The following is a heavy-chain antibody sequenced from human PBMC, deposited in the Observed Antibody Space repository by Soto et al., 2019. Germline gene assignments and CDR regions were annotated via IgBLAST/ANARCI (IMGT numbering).Heavy chain of an antibody. CDR1: GFTFSSYS. V-gene: IGHV3-21*01. CDR2: ISSSSTAI. Sequence: GGSLRLSCAASGFTFSSYSMNWVRQAPGKGLEWVSSISSSSTAIFYGDSVKGRFIISRDNAENSLYLQMNSLRAEDTAVYYCAHLVVAGITYYFDSWGQGTLVTVSS. CDR3: AHLVVAGITYYFDS. D-gene: IGHD2-15*01. J-gene: IGHJ4*02.